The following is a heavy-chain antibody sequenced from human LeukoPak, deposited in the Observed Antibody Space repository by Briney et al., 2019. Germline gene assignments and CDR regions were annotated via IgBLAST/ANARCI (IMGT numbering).Heavy chain of an antibody. J-gene: IGHJ5*02. D-gene: IGHD4-11*01. CDR1: GYTFTSYG. CDR2: ISAYNGNT. Sequence: ASVKVSCKASGYTFTSYGISWVRQAPEQGLEWMGWISAYNGNTNYAQKLQGRVTMTTDTSTSTAYMELRSLRSDDTAVYYCARDMATVTRGLLGWFDPWGQGTLVTVSS. CDR3: ARDMATVTRGLLGWFDP. V-gene: IGHV1-18*01.